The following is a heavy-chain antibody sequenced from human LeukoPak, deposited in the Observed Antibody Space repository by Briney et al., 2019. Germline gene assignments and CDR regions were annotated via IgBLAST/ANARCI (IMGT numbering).Heavy chain of an antibody. J-gene: IGHJ4*02. V-gene: IGHV1-18*01. CDR1: GYTLTNYG. CDR2: ISAHNGNL. D-gene: IGHD3-3*01. CDR3: ARWGNYDFWSLGDY. Sequence: ASVKVSCKASGYTLTNYGITWVRQAPGQGLDYMGWISAHNGNLKYAENFQGRVTMTTDTSTNTAYMELRSLRSDDTAIYYCARWGNYDFWSLGDYWGQGTLVTISS.